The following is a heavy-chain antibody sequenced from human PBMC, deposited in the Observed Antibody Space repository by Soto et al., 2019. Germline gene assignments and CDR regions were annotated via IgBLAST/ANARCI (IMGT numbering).Heavy chain of an antibody. CDR1: GYTFTSYG. Sequence: GASVKVSCKASGYTFTSYGIRSVRQAPGQGLEWMGWISAYNGNTNYAQKLQGRVTMTTDTSTSTAYMELRSLRSDDTAVYYCARDHCSSTSCYISPVYYYYYGMDVWGQGTTVTASS. CDR3: ARDHCSSTSCYISPVYYYYYGMDV. V-gene: IGHV1-18*04. D-gene: IGHD2-2*02. J-gene: IGHJ6*02. CDR2: ISAYNGNT.